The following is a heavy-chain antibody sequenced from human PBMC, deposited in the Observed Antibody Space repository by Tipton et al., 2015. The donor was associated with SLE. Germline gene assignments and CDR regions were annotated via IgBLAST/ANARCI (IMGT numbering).Heavy chain of an antibody. CDR1: GGSFSGYY. D-gene: IGHD3-22*01. CDR3: ATSLNYYDSSGPVA. V-gene: IGHV4-34*01. J-gene: IGHJ3*01. Sequence: LRLSCEVYGGSFSGYYWSWIRQSPGKGLEWIGEINYSGSTKYNPSLKSRVTISVDASKNQFSLKMNFMTAADTAVYYCATSLNYYDSSGPVAWGQGTMVTVSS. CDR2: INYSGST.